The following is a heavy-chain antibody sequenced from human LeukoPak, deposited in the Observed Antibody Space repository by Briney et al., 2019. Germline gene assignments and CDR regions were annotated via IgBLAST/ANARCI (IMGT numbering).Heavy chain of an antibody. J-gene: IGHJ3*02. CDR3: ARSVLDIVVVIGDAFDI. CDR2: IIPILGIA. CDR1: GGTFSSYA. Sequence: GASVKVSCKASGGTFSSYAISWVRQAPGQGLEWMGRIIPILGIANYAQKFQGRVTITADKSTSTAYMELSSLRSEDTAVYYCARSVLDIVVVIGDAFDIWGQGTMVTVSS. V-gene: IGHV1-69*04. D-gene: IGHD2-21*01.